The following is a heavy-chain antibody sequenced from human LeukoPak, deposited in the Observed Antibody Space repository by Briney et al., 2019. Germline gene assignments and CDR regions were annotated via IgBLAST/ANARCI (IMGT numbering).Heavy chain of an antibody. CDR1: GGSISSDY. J-gene: IGHJ5*02. CDR3: ARSVVRGGPDSSLRWFDP. D-gene: IGHD3-22*01. V-gene: IGHV4-59*08. CDR2: IYDSGST. Sequence: LETLSLTCTVSGGSISSDYWSWIRQPPGKGLEWIGYIYDSGSTTYNPSLKSRLTISLDTSKNQFYVKVSSVTAADTAVYYCARSVVRGGPDSSLRWFDPWGQGTLVTVSS.